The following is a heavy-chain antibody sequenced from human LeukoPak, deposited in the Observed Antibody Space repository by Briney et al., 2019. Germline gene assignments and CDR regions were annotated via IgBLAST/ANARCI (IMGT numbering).Heavy chain of an antibody. CDR1: GYTFTGYY. D-gene: IGHD6-19*01. J-gene: IGHJ4*02. V-gene: IGHV1-2*02. CDR3: ARFSQWQWLDYFDY. Sequence: GASVKVSCKASGYTFTGYYMHWVRQAPGQGLEWMGWINPNSGGTNYAQKFQGRVTMTRDTSISTAYMELSRLRSDDTAVYYCARFSQWQWLDYFDYWGQGTLVTVSS. CDR2: INPNSGGT.